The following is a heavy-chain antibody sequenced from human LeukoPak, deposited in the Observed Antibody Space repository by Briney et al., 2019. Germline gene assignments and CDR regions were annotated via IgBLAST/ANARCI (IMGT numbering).Heavy chain of an antibody. D-gene: IGHD5-18*01. CDR1: GGSISSSSYY. CDR3: ASGYSYGYVWY. V-gene: IGHV4-39*01. CDR2: IYYSGST. J-gene: IGHJ4*02. Sequence: SEILSLTCTVSGGSISSSSYYWGWIRQPPGKGLEWIGSIYYSGSTYHNPSLKSRVTISVDTSKNQFSLKLSSVTAADTAVYYCASGYSYGYVWYWGQGTLVTVSS.